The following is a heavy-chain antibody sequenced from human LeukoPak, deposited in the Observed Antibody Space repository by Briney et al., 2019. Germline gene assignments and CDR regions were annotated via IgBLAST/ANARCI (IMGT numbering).Heavy chain of an antibody. J-gene: IGHJ4*02. CDR3: AKVAKYYYGSETYYFFEH. Sequence: GGSLRLSCAASGFTFRTYWMHWVRLPPGKGLVGVSRIQPDWSVTTYGDSVKGRFTISRDNAKNSLYLQLNRLRVEDTAVYYCAKVAKYYYGSETYYFFEHWGQGTPVPASS. D-gene: IGHD3-10*01. CDR1: GFTFRTYW. V-gene: IGHV3-74*01. CDR2: IQPDWSVT.